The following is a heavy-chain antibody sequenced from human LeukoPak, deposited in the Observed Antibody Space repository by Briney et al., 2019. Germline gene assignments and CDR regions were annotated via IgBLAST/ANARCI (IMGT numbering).Heavy chain of an antibody. CDR2: IRYDGSNK. CDR1: GFTFSSYG. D-gene: IGHD1-26*01. Sequence: GGSLRLSCAASGFTFSSYGMHWVRQAPGKGLEWVAFIRYDGSNKYYADSVKGRFTISRDNSKNTLYLQMNSLRAEDTAVYYCAKTTVGAFSLFDYWGQGTLVTVSS. V-gene: IGHV3-30*02. J-gene: IGHJ4*02. CDR3: AKTTVGAFSLFDY.